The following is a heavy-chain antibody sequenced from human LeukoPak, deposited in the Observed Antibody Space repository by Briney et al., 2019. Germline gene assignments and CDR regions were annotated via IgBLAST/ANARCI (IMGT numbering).Heavy chain of an antibody. Sequence: SETLSLTRAVYGGSFSGYYWSWIRQPPGKGLEWIGEINHSGSTNYNPSLKSRVTISVDTSKNQFSLKLSSVTAADTAVYYCARGRGVYDFWSGYYIYYFDYWGQGTLVTVSS. CDR1: GGSFSGYY. CDR3: ARGRGVYDFWSGYYIYYFDY. V-gene: IGHV4-34*01. CDR2: INHSGST. J-gene: IGHJ4*02. D-gene: IGHD3-3*01.